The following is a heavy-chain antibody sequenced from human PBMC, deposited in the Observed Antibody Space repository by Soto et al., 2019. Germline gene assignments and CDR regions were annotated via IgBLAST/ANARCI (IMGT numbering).Heavy chain of an antibody. J-gene: IGHJ5*02. V-gene: IGHV4-31*03. Sequence: QVQLQESGPGLVKPSQTLSLTCTVSGGSISSGGYYWSWIRQHPGKGLEWIGYIYYSGSTYFNPSLKSRLPISGATSKDQFPLQVSAVTAGDTAVYYWARAGHSSSSEGANWFDPWGQGTLVTVSS. D-gene: IGHD6-6*01. CDR3: ARAGHSSSSEGANWFDP. CDR2: IYYSGST. CDR1: GGSISSGGYY.